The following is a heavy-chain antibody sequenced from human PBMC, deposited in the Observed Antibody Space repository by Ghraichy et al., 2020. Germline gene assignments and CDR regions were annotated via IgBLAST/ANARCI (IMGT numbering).Heavy chain of an antibody. CDR1: GFTFSSYA. CDR3: AKGSRTGTTALDY. J-gene: IGHJ4*02. D-gene: IGHD1-1*01. V-gene: IGHV3-23*01. CDR2: ITNNGV. Sequence: SCAASGFTFSSYAMGWVRQAPGKGLEWVSSITNNGVNYADSVKGRFTISRDNSKGTVFLQMNSLRAEDTALYYCAKGSRTGTTALDYWGQGTLVTVSS.